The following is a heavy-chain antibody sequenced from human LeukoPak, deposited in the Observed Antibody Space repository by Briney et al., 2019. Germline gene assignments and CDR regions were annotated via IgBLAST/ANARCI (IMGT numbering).Heavy chain of an antibody. V-gene: IGHV1-46*01. CDR3: ARDRRDYDYLGPFDY. CDR2: INPSGGST. CDR1: GYTFTSYY. D-gene: IGHD5-12*01. Sequence: ASVTVSCKASGYTFTSYYMHWVRQAPGQGLEWMGIINPSGGSTSYAQKFQGRVTMTRDTSTSTVYMELSSLRSEDTAVYYCARDRRDYDYLGPFDYWGQGTLVTVSS. J-gene: IGHJ4*02.